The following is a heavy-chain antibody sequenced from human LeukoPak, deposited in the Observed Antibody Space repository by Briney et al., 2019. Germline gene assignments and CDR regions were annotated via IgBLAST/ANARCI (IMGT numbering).Heavy chain of an antibody. CDR2: IYYSGST. V-gene: IGHV4-59*08. CDR3: ARVPRGYSYGLLDY. D-gene: IGHD5-18*01. J-gene: IGHJ4*02. Sequence: SETLSLTCTVSGGSISSYYWSWIRQPPGKGLEWIGYIYYSGSTYYNPSLKSRVTISVDTSKNQFSLKLSSVTAADTAVYYCARVPRGYSYGLLDYWGQGALVTVSS. CDR1: GGSISSYY.